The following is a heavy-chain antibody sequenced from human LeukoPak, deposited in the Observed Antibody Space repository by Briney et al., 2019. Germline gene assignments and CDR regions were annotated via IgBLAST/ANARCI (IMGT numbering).Heavy chain of an antibody. J-gene: IGHJ2*01. CDR3: ARVYWYFDL. Sequence: PGGSLRLSCAASGFTFSVYWMSWVRQVPGKGLEWVANINEDGAEKYYVDSVKGRFTISRDNAKNSLSLQMNSLRADDTAVYYCARVYWYFDLWGRGTLVTVSS. V-gene: IGHV3-7*01. CDR1: GFTFSVYW. CDR2: INEDGAEK.